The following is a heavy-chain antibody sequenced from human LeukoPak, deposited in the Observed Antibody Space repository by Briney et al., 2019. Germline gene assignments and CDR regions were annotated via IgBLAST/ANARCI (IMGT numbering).Heavy chain of an antibody. J-gene: IGHJ2*01. Sequence: PSETLSLTCAVYGGSFSGYYWSWIRQPPGKGLEWIGEINHSGSTNYNPSLKSRVTISVDTSKNQFSLKLSSVTAADTAVYYCARGLTVTTGYFDLWGRGTLVTVSS. CDR1: GGSFSGYY. V-gene: IGHV4-34*01. CDR3: ARGLTVTTGYFDL. CDR2: INHSGST. D-gene: IGHD4-11*01.